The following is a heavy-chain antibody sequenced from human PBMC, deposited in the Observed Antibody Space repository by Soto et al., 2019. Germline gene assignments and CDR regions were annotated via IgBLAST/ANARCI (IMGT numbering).Heavy chain of an antibody. D-gene: IGHD5-12*01. CDR1: GGSISSGGYY. CDR2: IYYSGST. J-gene: IGHJ6*02. V-gene: IGHV4-31*03. Sequence: QVQLQESGPGLVKPSQTLSLTCTVSGGSISSGGYYWSWIRQHPGKGLEWIGYIYYSGSTYYNPSLKRRVTISVDTSKNQSSLKLSSVTVADTAVYYCARVGRDGYAAGGMDVWGQGTTVTVSS. CDR3: ARVGRDGYAAGGMDV.